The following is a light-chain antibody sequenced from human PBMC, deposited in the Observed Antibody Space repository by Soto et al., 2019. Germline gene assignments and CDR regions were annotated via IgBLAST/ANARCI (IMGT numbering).Light chain of an antibody. CDR3: QQYGSSPPT. Sequence: EMVLTQSLDTLSLSPGERATLSCRASQSVSRYLAWYQQKPGQAPRLLIYDASNRATGIPARFSGSGSGTDFTLTISRLEPEDFAVYYCQQYGSSPPTFGQGTKVDIK. J-gene: IGKJ1*01. CDR1: QSVSRY. CDR2: DAS. V-gene: IGKV3-11*01.